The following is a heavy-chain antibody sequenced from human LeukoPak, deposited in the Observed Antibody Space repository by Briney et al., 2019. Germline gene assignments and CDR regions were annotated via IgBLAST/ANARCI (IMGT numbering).Heavy chain of an antibody. J-gene: IGHJ4*02. D-gene: IGHD3-22*01. CDR1: GGSISSGSYY. CDR2: IYTSGST. Sequence: SQTLSLTCTVSGGSISSGSYYWSWIRQPAGKGLEWIGRIYTSGSTNYNPSLKSQVTISVDTSKNQFSLKLSSVTAADTAVYYCARFSSYYDSSGYSRYYFDYWGQGTLVTVSS. V-gene: IGHV4-61*02. CDR3: ARFSSYYDSSGYSRYYFDY.